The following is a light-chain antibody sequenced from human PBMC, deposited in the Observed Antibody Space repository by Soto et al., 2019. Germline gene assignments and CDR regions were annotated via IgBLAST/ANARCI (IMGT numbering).Light chain of an antibody. CDR1: QSVGKSY. CDR3: QQYASSPLT. Sequence: EIVLTQSPDTLYLSPGERVTLSCRASQSVGKSYLAWYQQKPGQAPRLLIYGASSRATGIPDRFSGDESGTEYTLTISRLEPEDFAVYYCQQYASSPLTFGGGTKVEIK. V-gene: IGKV3-20*01. CDR2: GAS. J-gene: IGKJ4*01.